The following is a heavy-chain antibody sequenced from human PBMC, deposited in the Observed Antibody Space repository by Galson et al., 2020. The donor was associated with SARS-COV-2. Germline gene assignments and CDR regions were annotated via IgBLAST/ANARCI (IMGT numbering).Heavy chain of an antibody. CDR3: ARRYGSALDY. CDR1: GDSISSSSYH. Sequence: SLTCTVSGDSISSSSYHWAWIRQPPGKGLEGIGSIYHSGTTYYNTSLKSRVTISVDTSKNQFSLKLSSVTAADTAVYYCARRYGSALDYWGQGTLVTVSA. V-gene: IGHV4-39*01. D-gene: IGHD4-17*01. CDR2: IYHSGTT. J-gene: IGHJ4*02.